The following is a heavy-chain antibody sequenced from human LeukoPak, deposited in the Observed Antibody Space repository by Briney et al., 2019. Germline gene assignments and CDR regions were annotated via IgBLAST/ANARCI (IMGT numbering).Heavy chain of an antibody. CDR3: AKDRGIISDY. CDR2: ISGSGGST. D-gene: IGHD3-10*01. Sequence: PGGSLRLSCAASGFTFNNYDITWVRQAPGKGLEWVSGISGSGGSTYYADSVKGRFTISRDNSKNTLYLQMNSLRAEDTAVYYCAKDRGIISDYWGQGTLVTVSS. V-gene: IGHV3-23*01. CDR1: GFTFNNYD. J-gene: IGHJ4*02.